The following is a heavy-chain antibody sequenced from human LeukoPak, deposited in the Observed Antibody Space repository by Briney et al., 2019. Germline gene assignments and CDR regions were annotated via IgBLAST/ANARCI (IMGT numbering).Heavy chain of an antibody. V-gene: IGHV3-53*01. CDR2: IYSVGTT. CDR3: ARGSGWLDY. Sequence: GGSLRLSYAASGFTVSNTFMSWVRQAPGKGLEWVSVIYSVGTTYYADSVKGRFTISRDNSKNTLYLQMNSLRAEDTAVYYCARGSGWLDYWGQGTLVTVSS. D-gene: IGHD6-19*01. J-gene: IGHJ4*02. CDR1: GFTVSNTF.